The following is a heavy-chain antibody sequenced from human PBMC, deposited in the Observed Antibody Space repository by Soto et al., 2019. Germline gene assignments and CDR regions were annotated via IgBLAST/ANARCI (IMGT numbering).Heavy chain of an antibody. J-gene: IGHJ5*02. CDR3: ARDYWAQVDL. D-gene: IGHD2-8*02. Sequence: EVQLVESGGGLVQPGGSLRLSCVASGFTFSTYWMHWVRQAPGKGLVWVSRISSDGTITNYADSVEGRFTTSRDNARNTLYFQVNSLRAEDTAVYYCARDYWAQVDLWGQGTLVTVSS. CDR2: ISSDGTIT. V-gene: IGHV3-74*01. CDR1: GFTFSTYW.